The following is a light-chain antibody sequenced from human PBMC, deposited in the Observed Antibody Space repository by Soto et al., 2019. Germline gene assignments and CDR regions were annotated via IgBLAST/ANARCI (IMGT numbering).Light chain of an antibody. CDR2: DMS. J-gene: IGLJ1*01. CDR3: SSYTTSNTRQIV. CDR1: ISDVGGYNY. Sequence: QSVLTQPASVSGSPGQSITISCTGTISDVGGYNYVSWYQYHPGKAPKLLIYDMSNRPSGISNRFSGSKSDNTASLTISGLQPEDEADYYCSSYTTSNTRQIVFGTGTKVTVL. V-gene: IGLV2-14*03.